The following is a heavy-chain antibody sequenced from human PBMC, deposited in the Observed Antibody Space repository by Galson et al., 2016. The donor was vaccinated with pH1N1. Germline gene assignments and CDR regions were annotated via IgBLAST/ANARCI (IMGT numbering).Heavy chain of an antibody. CDR3: ARLGIPATIDYHYYMDV. J-gene: IGHJ6*03. CDR1: GYSFSTYW. V-gene: IGHV5-51*01. CDR2: IYPGDSDT. D-gene: IGHD2-2*01. Sequence: QSGAEVKKPGESLKISCKGTGYSFSTYWIAWVRQMSGEGLERMGIIYPGDSDTRYSPSFQGQVTISADKSISAAYLQWSSLQASDTAMYFCARLGIPATIDYHYYMDVWGKGTTVTVSS.